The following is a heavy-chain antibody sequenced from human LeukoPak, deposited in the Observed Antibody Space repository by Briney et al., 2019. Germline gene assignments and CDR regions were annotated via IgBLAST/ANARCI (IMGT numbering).Heavy chain of an antibody. D-gene: IGHD3-22*01. J-gene: IGHJ4*02. CDR3: VRPGYDSSGYGFDY. Sequence: SVKVSCKASGGTFSSYAISWVRQAPGQGLEWMGGIIPIFGTANCAQKFQGRVTITADESTSTAYMELSSLRSEDTAVYYCVRPGYDSSGYGFDYWGQGTLVTVSS. CDR1: GGTFSSYA. V-gene: IGHV1-69*13. CDR2: IIPIFGTA.